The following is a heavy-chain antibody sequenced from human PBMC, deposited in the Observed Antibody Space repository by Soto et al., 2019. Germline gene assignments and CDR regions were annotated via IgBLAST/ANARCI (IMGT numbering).Heavy chain of an antibody. J-gene: IGHJ4*02. Sequence: PWRSLRLSCSGSGFTFSMYWMHWVRQVPGKGPVWVARIYTDGTYADYADSVKGRFTISRDNAKDTLYLQMNDLRAEDSALYHCTRGRSATSAGPITHWGQGSLVTVSA. V-gene: IGHV3-74*01. D-gene: IGHD6-25*01. CDR2: IYTDGTYA. CDR1: GFTFSMYW. CDR3: TRGRSATSAGPITH.